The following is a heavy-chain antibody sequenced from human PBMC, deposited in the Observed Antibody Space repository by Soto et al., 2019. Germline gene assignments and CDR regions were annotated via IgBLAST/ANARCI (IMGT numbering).Heavy chain of an antibody. Sequence: ASVKVSCKASGYTFTSYGISWVRQAPGQGLEWMGYISAYNGDTNYAQKFEGRVTMTTDKSTSTAYMELRSLRSDDTAVYYCAREEVLWLGESRMTRKYYYYGMDVWGQGTTVTVSS. D-gene: IGHD3-10*01. V-gene: IGHV1-18*01. CDR2: ISAYNGDT. CDR1: GYTFTSYG. J-gene: IGHJ6*02. CDR3: AREEVLWLGESRMTRKYYYYGMDV.